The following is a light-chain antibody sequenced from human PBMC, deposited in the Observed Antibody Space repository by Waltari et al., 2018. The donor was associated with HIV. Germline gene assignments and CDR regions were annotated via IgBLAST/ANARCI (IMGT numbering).Light chain of an antibody. V-gene: IGKV3-15*01. CDR2: DAS. CDR3: QQYNKWPWT. J-gene: IGKJ1*01. CDR1: QSANRN. Sequence: EIVMTQSPDTLSVSSGARVTLSCRASQSANRNLAWYQPRPGQAPTLLIYDASAKATGVPARFSGSGSGTEFTLTITSLQSEDFAVYFCQQYNKWPWTFGQGTKVEIE.